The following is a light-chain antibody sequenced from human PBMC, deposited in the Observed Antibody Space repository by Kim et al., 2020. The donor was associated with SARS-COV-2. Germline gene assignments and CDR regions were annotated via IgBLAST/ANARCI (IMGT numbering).Light chain of an antibody. J-gene: IGLJ3*02. CDR3: SSWDDSLSGPV. CDR2: DNN. V-gene: IGLV1-47*02. CDR1: SSNIGSNY. Sequence: QSALTQPPSVSGTPGQRVTISCSGSSSNIGSNYVFWYQQLPGAAPKLLVFDNNQRPSGVPDRFSGSRSGTSASLAISGLRSEDEADYHCSSWDDSLSGPVFGGGTKLTVL.